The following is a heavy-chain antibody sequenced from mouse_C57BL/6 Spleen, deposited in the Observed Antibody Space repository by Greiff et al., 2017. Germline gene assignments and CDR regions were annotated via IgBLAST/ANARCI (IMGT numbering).Heavy chain of an antibody. V-gene: IGHV1-82*01. Sequence: QVQLQQSGPELVKPGASVKISCKASGYAFSSSWMNWVKQRPGKGLEWIGRIYPGDGDTNYNGKFKGKATLTADKSSSTAYMQLSSLTSEDSAVYFCARGGLYYSNYSYWGQGTTLTVSS. CDR2: IYPGDGDT. CDR1: GYAFSSSW. J-gene: IGHJ2*01. CDR3: ARGGLYYSNYSY. D-gene: IGHD2-5*01.